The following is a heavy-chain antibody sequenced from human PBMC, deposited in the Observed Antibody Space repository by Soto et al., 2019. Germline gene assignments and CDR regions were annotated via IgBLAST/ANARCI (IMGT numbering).Heavy chain of an antibody. Sequence: EVQLVESGGALVQPGGSLRLSCAASGFTFSNSWMHWVRQAPGKGLVWVSRINSDGSSTSYADSVKGRFTISRDNAKKTLYLQMNSLRAEDTSVYYCARSETAMGDYWGQGTLVTVSS. D-gene: IGHD5-18*01. J-gene: IGHJ4*02. CDR2: INSDGSST. V-gene: IGHV3-74*01. CDR1: GFTFSNSW. CDR3: ARSETAMGDY.